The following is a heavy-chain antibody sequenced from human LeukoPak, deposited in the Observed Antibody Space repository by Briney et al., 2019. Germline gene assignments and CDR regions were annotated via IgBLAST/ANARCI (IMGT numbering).Heavy chain of an antibody. V-gene: IGHV1-2*02. CDR1: RYTFTGYY. J-gene: IGHJ4*02. CDR2: INPNSGGT. Sequence: ASVKVSCKASRYTFTGYYMHWVRQAPGQGLEWMGWINPNSGGTNYAQKFQGRVTMTRDTSISTAYMELSRLRPDDTAVYYCARSRIAAAGLDYWGQGTLVIVSS. CDR3: ARSRIAAAGLDY. D-gene: IGHD6-13*01.